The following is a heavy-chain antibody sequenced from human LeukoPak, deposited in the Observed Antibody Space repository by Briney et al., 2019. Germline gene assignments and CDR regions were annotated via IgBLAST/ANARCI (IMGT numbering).Heavy chain of an antibody. Sequence: PSETLSLTCTVSGGYISSYYWSWIRQPAGKGLEWIGRIYSSGSTKYSPSLKSRVTMSVDTSKNQFSLKLRSVTAADTAVYYCARGQMPDFDYWGQGTLVTVSS. CDR2: IYSSGST. D-gene: IGHD2-2*01. CDR1: GGYISSYY. V-gene: IGHV4-4*07. CDR3: ARGQMPDFDY. J-gene: IGHJ4*02.